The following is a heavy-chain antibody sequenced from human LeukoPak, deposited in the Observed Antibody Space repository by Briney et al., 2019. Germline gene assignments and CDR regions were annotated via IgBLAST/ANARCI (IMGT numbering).Heavy chain of an antibody. D-gene: IGHD4-17*01. Sequence: SQTLSLTCTVSGGSVSSGSYYWSWIRQPPGKGLEWIGYIFYRGSTNYNPSLKSRVTISVDTSKNQFSLRLSSVTAADTAFYYCARDRGADYASYWYFDLWGRGTLATVSS. CDR3: ARDRGADYASYWYFDL. CDR2: IFYRGST. CDR1: GGSVSSGSYY. J-gene: IGHJ2*01. V-gene: IGHV4-61*01.